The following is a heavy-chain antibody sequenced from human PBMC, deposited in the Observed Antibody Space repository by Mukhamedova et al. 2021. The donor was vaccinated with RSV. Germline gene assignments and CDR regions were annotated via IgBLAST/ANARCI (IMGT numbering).Heavy chain of an antibody. CDR3: ARDRGYASGWYPFDY. Sequence: YGMHWVRQAPGKGLEWLAVIWYDGSNEFYVASVKGRFTISTDNSKNTLYLQMNSLRAEDTAVYYCARDRGYASGWYPFDYWGQG. V-gene: IGHV3-33*01. D-gene: IGHD6-19*01. J-gene: IGHJ4*02. CDR2: IWYDGSNE. CDR1: YG.